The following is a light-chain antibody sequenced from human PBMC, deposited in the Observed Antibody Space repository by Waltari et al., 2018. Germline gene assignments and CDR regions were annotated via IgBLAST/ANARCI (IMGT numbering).Light chain of an antibody. CDR2: EVN. CDR3: CSYAGRGTYV. J-gene: IGLJ1*01. Sequence: QSALTQPASVSGTPGQSITISCTGTTSDVGNYDLVSWYQQHPGKAPKLLICEVNTRPSGVSSRFSGSKSGNTASLTISGLQAEDEADYYCCSYAGRGTYVFGSGTKVTVL. CDR1: TSDVGNYDL. V-gene: IGLV2-23*02.